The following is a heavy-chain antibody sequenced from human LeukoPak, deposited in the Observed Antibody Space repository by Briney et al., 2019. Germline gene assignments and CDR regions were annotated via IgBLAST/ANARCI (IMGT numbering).Heavy chain of an antibody. D-gene: IGHD2-2*01. J-gene: IGHJ5*02. V-gene: IGHV3-11*01. CDR3: ARSDCSSTSCFGEEAWFDP. CDR2: ISSSGSTI. CDR1: GFTFSDYY. Sequence: GESLKISCAASGFTFSDYYMSWIRQAPGKGLEWVSYISSSGSTIYYADSVKGRFTISRDNAKNSLYLQMNSLRAEDTAVYYCARSDCSSTSCFGEEAWFDPWGQGTLVTVSS.